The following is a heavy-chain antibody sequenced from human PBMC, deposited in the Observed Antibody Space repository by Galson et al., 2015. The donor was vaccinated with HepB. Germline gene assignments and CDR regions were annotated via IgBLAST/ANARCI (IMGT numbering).Heavy chain of an antibody. CDR2: ISSDGSNK. Sequence: SLRLSCAASGFTFSNYDIHWVRQAPGKGLEWVAVISSDGSNKHYADSVRGRFTLSRDNSKNTLYLQMNRLRTEDTAVYYCAKGRYGYLPFDDWGQGTLVTVSS. J-gene: IGHJ4*02. CDR3: AKGRYGYLPFDD. D-gene: IGHD5-18*01. CDR1: GFTFSNYD. V-gene: IGHV3-30*18.